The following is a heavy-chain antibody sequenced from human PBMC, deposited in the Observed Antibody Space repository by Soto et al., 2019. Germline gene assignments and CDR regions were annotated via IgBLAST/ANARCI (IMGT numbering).Heavy chain of an antibody. D-gene: IGHD2-2*01. CDR1: GFTFSSYS. CDR2: ISSSSSYI. J-gene: IGHJ5*02. V-gene: IGHV3-21*01. Sequence: GGSLRLSCAASGFTFSSYSMNWVRQAPGKGLEWVSSISSSSSYIYYADSVKGRFTISRDNAKNSLYLQMNSLRAEDTAVYYCARDDCSSTSCENWFDPWGQGTLATVSS. CDR3: ARDDCSSTSCENWFDP.